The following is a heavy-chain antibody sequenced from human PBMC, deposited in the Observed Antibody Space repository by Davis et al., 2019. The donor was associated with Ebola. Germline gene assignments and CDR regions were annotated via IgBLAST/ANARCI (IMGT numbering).Heavy chain of an antibody. D-gene: IGHD6-13*01. CDR1: GGTISSGDFY. Sequence: SETLSLTCTVSGGTISSGDFYWSWVRQPPGEGLEWIGYIHASGNAYYNPSLKSRITITVDTSKNQFSLKLSSVTAADTAVYYCARQEADYYYYYGMDVWGKGTTVTVSS. J-gene: IGHJ6*04. V-gene: IGHV4-30-4*01. CDR2: IHASGNA. CDR3: ARQEADYYYYYGMDV.